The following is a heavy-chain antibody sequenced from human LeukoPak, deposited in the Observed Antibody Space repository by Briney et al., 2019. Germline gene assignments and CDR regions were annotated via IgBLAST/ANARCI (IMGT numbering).Heavy chain of an antibody. D-gene: IGHD3-10*02. CDR2: ISSSGSTI. CDR1: GFTFSSYE. V-gene: IGHV3-48*03. Sequence: GGSLRLSCAASGFTFSSYEMNWVRQAPGKGPEWVSYISSSGSTIYYADSVRGRFTISRDNAKNSLYLQMNSLRAEDTAVYYCAELGITMIGGVWGKGTTVTISS. J-gene: IGHJ6*04. CDR3: AELGITMIGGV.